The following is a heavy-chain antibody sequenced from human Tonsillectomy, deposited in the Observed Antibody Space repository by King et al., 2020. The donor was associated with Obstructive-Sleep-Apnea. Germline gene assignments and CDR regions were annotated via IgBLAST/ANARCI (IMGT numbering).Heavy chain of an antibody. Sequence: VQLVESGGGFVQPGGSLSLSCAASGFTFTDYWIHWVRQAPGKGLVWVSRSNIDGSITTYADFVKGRFTVSRDNAKNTLYLQMNSLRGDDTAVYYCARDYDTYYGLDVWGQGTTVTVS. D-gene: IGHD3-9*01. J-gene: IGHJ6*02. CDR3: ARDYDTYYGLDV. CDR2: SNIDGSIT. CDR1: GFTFTDYW. V-gene: IGHV3-74*03.